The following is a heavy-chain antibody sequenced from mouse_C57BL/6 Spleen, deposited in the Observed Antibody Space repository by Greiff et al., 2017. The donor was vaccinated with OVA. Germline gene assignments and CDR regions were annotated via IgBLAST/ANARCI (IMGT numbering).Heavy chain of an antibody. CDR3: AIYGPWFAY. D-gene: IGHD1-1*01. J-gene: IGHJ3*01. CDR2: IYPGDGDT. CDR1: GYAFSSSW. Sequence: VKLMESGPELVKPGASVKISCKASGYAFSSSWMNWVKQRPGKGLEWIGRIYPGDGDTNYNGKFKGKATLTADKSSSTAYMQLSSLTSEDSAVYFCAIYGPWFAYWGQGTLVTVSA. V-gene: IGHV1-82*01.